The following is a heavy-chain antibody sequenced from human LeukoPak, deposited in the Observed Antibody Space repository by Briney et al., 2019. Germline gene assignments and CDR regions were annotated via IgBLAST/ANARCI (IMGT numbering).Heavy chain of an antibody. CDR1: GFTFSNYD. J-gene: IGHJ5*02. CDR3: AKDLSRAVAADWFDP. CDR2: ISDSGGST. V-gene: IGHV3-23*01. Sequence: GGSLGLSCAASGFTFSNYDMSWVRQAPGKGLEWVSSISDSGGSTYYAGSVKGRFTISRDNSKNTLYLQMTNLRAADTAVYYCAKDLSRAVAADWFDPWDQGSLVTVSS. D-gene: IGHD6-19*01.